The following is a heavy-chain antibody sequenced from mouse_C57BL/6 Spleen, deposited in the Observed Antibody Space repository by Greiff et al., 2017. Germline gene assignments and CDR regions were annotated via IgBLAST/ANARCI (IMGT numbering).Heavy chain of an antibody. V-gene: IGHV1-52*01. Sequence: VKLQQPGAELVRPGSSVKLSCKASGYTFTSYWMHWVKQRPIQGLEWIGNIDPSDSETHYNQKFKDKATLTVDKSSSTAYMQLSSLTSEDSAVYYGARRACYSNPDWYFDVWGTGTTVTVSS. CDR1: GYTFTSYW. CDR2: IDPSDSET. D-gene: IGHD2-5*01. CDR3: ARRACYSNPDWYFDV. J-gene: IGHJ1*03.